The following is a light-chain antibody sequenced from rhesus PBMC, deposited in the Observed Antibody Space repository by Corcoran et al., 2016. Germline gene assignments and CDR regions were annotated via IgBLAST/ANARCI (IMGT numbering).Light chain of an antibody. CDR3: QQGYDSPPYS. CDR2: AGS. Sequence: DIQMTQSPSSLFASVGDKVTITCRASKGISSGLAWYRQKPGKAPKLLIYAGSRMQSGVPSRVSGCGAGTDYTLTISRLQPEDFATYYCQQGYDSPPYSFGQGTKVEIK. J-gene: IGKJ2*01. V-gene: IGKV1-18*01. CDR1: KGISSG.